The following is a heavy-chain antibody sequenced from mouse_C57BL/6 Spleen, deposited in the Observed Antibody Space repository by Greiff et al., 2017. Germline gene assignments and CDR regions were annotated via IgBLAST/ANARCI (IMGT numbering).Heavy chain of an antibody. D-gene: IGHD2-10*01. CDR1: GYTFTSYW. CDR3: ARESLLSDDTWFAY. J-gene: IGHJ3*01. Sequence: VQLQQPGAELVKPGASVKLSCKASGYTFTSYWMHWVKQRPGQGLEWIGMIHPNSGSTNYNEKFKSKATLTVDKSSSTAYMQLSSLTSEDSAVYYCARESLLSDDTWFAYWGQGTLVTVSA. CDR2: IHPNSGST. V-gene: IGHV1-64*01.